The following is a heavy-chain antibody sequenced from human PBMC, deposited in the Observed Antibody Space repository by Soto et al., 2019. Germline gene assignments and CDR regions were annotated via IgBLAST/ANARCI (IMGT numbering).Heavy chain of an antibody. Sequence: QVQLQESGPGLVKPSETLSLTCTVSGGSISNYYWTWIRQPAGKGLEWIGRMYTSGSTNYNHSLKSRVTMSVDTSKNQFSLKLSSVTAADTAVYYCARDGYSDNYYYYYTLDVWGQGTTVTVSS. J-gene: IGHJ6*02. CDR2: MYTSGST. CDR1: GGSISNYY. D-gene: IGHD4-17*01. V-gene: IGHV4-4*07. CDR3: ARDGYSDNYYYYYTLDV.